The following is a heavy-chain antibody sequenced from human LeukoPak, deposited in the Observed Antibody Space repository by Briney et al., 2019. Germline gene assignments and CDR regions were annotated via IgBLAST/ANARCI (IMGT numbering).Heavy chain of an antibody. D-gene: IGHD1-26*01. CDR1: GYTFTSYG. V-gene: IGHV1-18*01. J-gene: IGHJ3*02. CDR3: ARGDSGSQKGAFDI. CDR2: ISAYNGNT. Sequence: ASVKVSCKASGYTFTSYGISWVRQAPGQGLEWVGWISAYNGNTNYAQKLQGRVTMTTDTSTSTAYMELRSLRSDDTAVYYCARGDSGSQKGAFDIWGQGTMVTVSS.